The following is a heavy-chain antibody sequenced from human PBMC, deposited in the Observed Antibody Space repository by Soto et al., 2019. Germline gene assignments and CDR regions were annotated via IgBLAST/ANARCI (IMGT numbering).Heavy chain of an antibody. CDR2: ISHDGSIK. D-gene: IGHD3-10*01. CDR1: GFTFTLYA. J-gene: IGHJ4*02. CDR3: ARSSGVSTPDFDY. Sequence: PGGSLRLSCAASGFTFTLYAIHRVRQAPGKGLEWVAVISHDGSIKYYTDSVKGRFTISRDNSLHTVYLQMNSLGPEDTAVYFCARSSGVSTPDFDYWGQGALVTVSS. V-gene: IGHV3-30-3*01.